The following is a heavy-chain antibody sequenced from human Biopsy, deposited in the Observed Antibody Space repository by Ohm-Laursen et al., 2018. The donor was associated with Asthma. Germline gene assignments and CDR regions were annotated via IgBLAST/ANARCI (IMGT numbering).Heavy chain of an antibody. CDR2: ISYDGSNK. D-gene: IGHD6-19*01. V-gene: IGHV3-30-3*01. CDR1: GFTFSSYA. Sequence: LTCAASGFTFSSYAMHWVRQAPGKGLEWLAVISYDGSNKYYADSVKGRFTISRDNSKNTLYLQMNSLRAEDTAVYYCAREGIAVAHFDYWGQGTLVTVSS. J-gene: IGHJ4*02. CDR3: AREGIAVAHFDY.